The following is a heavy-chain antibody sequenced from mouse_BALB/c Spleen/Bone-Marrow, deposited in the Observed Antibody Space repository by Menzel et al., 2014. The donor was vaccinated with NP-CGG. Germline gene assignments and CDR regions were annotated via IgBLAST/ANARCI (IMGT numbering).Heavy chain of an antibody. CDR1: GFSLTSYG. V-gene: IGHV2-5-1*01. Sequence: QVQLKESGPSLVQPSQSLSITCTVSGFSLTSYGVHWVRQSPGKGLEWLGVIWSGGSTDYNAAFMSRLSITKDNSKSQVFFKRNSLQADDTDIYYSAKRGNYGYFDYWGQGTTLTVSS. CDR3: AKRGNYGYFDY. CDR2: IWSGGST. J-gene: IGHJ2*01. D-gene: IGHD2-1*01.